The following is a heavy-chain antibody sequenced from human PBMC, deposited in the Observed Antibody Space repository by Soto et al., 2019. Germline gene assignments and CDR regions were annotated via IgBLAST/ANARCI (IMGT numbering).Heavy chain of an antibody. V-gene: IGHV2-5*02. D-gene: IGHD3-10*02. CDR2: IYWDDSK. Sequence: QITLKESVPTLVKPTQTLTLTCTFSGFSLTTDSVGVGWIRQPPGEALEWLAVIYWDDSKTYRPSLESRLTITKDTSKNQVDRTMTNMDSLDTATYYCAHAYVRRSLYLGQGTLVTVSS. CDR1: GFSLTTDSVG. J-gene: IGHJ4*02. CDR3: AHAYVRRSLY.